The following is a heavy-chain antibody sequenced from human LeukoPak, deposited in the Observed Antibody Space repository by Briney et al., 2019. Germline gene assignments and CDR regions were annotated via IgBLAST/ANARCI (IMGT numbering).Heavy chain of an antibody. CDR1: GFTFTNAW. V-gene: IGHV3-15*01. Sequence: PGGSLRLSCAASGFTFTNAWMSWVRQAPGKGLEWVGRIKSKTDDGTTDYAALLKGRFTISRDDSENTLYLQMNSLITEDTAVYFRTTDYLLIAAAGDNWGQGTLVTVSS. D-gene: IGHD6-13*01. J-gene: IGHJ4*02. CDR3: TTDYLLIAAAGDN. CDR2: IKSKTDDGTT.